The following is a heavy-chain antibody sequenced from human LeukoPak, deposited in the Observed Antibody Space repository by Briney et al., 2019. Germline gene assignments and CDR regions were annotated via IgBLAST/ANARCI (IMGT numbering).Heavy chain of an antibody. CDR1: GFTFSTYA. D-gene: IGHD6-13*01. V-gene: IGHV3-23*01. CDR3: AKDSEGAAAGIGGYFDY. J-gene: IGHJ4*02. Sequence: PGGSLRLSCAASGFTFSTYAMNWFRQAPGKGLEWVSGISGSEGDTYYADSVKGRFTISRDNSKNTLYLQMSSLRAEDTAVYYCAKDSEGAAAGIGGYFDYWGQGTLVTVSS. CDR2: ISGSEGDT.